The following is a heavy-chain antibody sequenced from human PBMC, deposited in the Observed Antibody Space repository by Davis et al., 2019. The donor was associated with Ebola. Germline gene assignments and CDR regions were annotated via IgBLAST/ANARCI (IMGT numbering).Heavy chain of an antibody. CDR1: GGSISSYY. J-gene: IGHJ5*01. CDR2: IHDNGDT. D-gene: IGHD3-10*01. V-gene: IGHV4-59*01. CDR3: ARSNYGSGSYDS. Sequence: SETLSPTCTVSGGSISSYYWSWIRQPPGKGLEWIGYIHDNGDTKSNPSLKSRVTISVDTSKNQFSLKLNSVTAADTAVFYCARSNYGSGSYDSWGQGALVTVSS.